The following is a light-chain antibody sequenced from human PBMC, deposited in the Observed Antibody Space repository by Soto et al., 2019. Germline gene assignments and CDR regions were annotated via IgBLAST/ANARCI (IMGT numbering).Light chain of an antibody. J-gene: IGKJ1*01. CDR3: QQYDSYST. CDR1: QSISIW. Sequence: DIHMTQSPSTLAALVGDRVTITCRASQSISIWLAWYQQKPGKAPKLLIYDVSSLASGVPSRFRGSGSGTQFTLTISSLQPDDFATYYCQQYDSYSTFGQGTKVDIK. V-gene: IGKV1-5*01. CDR2: DVS.